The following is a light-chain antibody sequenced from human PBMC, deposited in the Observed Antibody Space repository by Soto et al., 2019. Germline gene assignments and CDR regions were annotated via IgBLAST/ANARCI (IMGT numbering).Light chain of an antibody. V-gene: IGKV3-20*01. J-gene: IGKJ4*01. Sequence: EIVLTQSPGTLSLSPGERATLSCRASQSVSSIYLACYQHKPGQAPRLFFYGSSIMASGIQGKFSGSGSGTDFTLTISSMEPEDFAVYYCQQYGRSPRTFGGGTKVEIK. CDR3: QQYGRSPRT. CDR2: GSS. CDR1: QSVSSIY.